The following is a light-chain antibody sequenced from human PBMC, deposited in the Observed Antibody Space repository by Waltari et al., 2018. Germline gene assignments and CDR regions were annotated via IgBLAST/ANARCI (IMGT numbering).Light chain of an antibody. J-gene: IGKJ2*01. CDR1: QRVSSN. CDR3: HQYNNWLPYT. V-gene: IGKV3-15*01. Sequence: EIVMTQSPATLSVSPGERATLSCRASQRVSSNLAWYQQKPGQAPRLLIYGASTRATGIPARFSGSGSGTEFTLTISSLQSEDFAVYYCHQYNNWLPYTFGQGTKLEIK. CDR2: GAS.